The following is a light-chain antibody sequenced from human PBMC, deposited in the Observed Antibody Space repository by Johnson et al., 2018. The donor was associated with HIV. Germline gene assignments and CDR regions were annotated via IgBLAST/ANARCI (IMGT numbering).Light chain of an antibody. CDR3: GTWDSSLSAGRYV. Sequence: QSVLTQPPSVSAAPGQKVTISCSGSSSNIGNNSVSWYQQVPGTAPKLLIYDNNKRPSGIPDRFSGSKSGTSATLGITGLQTGDEADYYCGTWDSSLSAGRYVFGTGTKVTVL. CDR1: SSNIGNNS. J-gene: IGLJ1*01. V-gene: IGLV1-51*01. CDR2: DNN.